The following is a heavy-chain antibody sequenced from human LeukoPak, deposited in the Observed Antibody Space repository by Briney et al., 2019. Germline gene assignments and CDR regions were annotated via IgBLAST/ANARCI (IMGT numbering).Heavy chain of an antibody. CDR2: INHSGST. Sequence: PSETLSLTCAVYGGSFSGYYWSWIRQPPGKGLEWIGEINHSGSTNYNPSLKSRVTISVDTSKNQFSLKLSSVTAADTAVYYCATPRYSSSSNAFDIWGQGTMVTVSS. CDR1: GGSFSGYY. J-gene: IGHJ3*02. V-gene: IGHV4-34*01. CDR3: ATPRYSSSSNAFDI. D-gene: IGHD6-6*01.